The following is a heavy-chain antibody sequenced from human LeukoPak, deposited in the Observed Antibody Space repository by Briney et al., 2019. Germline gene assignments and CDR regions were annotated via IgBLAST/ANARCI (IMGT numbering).Heavy chain of an antibody. J-gene: IGHJ6*03. D-gene: IGHD3-10*01. V-gene: IGHV4-61*02. CDR2: IYTSGST. CDR1: GGSISSGSYY. Sequence: PSETLSLTCTVSGGSISSGSYYWSWIRQPAGKGLEWIGRIYTSGSTNYNPSLKSRVTMSVDTSKNQFSLKLSSVTAADTAVYYCARGRMGIRGVIHYYYYMDVWGKGTTVTISS. CDR3: ARGRMGIRGVIHYYYYMDV.